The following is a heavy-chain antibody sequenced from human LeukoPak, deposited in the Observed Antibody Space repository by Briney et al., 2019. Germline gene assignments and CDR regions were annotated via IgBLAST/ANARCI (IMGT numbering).Heavy chain of an antibody. CDR2: ISYDGSNK. J-gene: IGHJ4*02. CDR1: GFTFSSYA. V-gene: IGHV3-30*04. Sequence: GRSLRLSCAASGFTFSSYAMHWVRQAPGKGLEWVAVISYDGSNKYYADSVKGRFTISRDNSKNTLYLQMNSLRAEDTAVYYCAKGHYDSSGYYGDYWGQGTLVTVSS. CDR3: AKGHYDSSGYYGDY. D-gene: IGHD3-22*01.